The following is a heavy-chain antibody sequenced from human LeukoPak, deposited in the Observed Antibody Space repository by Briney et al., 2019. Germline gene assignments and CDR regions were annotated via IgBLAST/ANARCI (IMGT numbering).Heavy chain of an antibody. CDR2: ITQTGGTI. D-gene: IGHD3-10*01. CDR1: GFTFSSYR. CDR3: ARARGSYSFDY. J-gene: IGHJ4*02. V-gene: IGHV3-48*04. Sequence: GGSLRLSCAASGFTFSSYRMSWVRQTPGKGLEWLSYITQTGGTIYYADSVKGRFTISRDNAKNSLYLQMNSLRAEDTALYYCARARGSYSFDYWGQGTLVTVSS.